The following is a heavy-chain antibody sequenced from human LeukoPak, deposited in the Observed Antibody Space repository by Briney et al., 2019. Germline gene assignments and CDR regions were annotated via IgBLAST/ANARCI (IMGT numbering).Heavy chain of an antibody. V-gene: IGHV3-21*01. D-gene: IGHD7-27*01. CDR3: AGGWGFDP. CDR1: GFTFSSYA. Sequence: GGSLRLSCAASGFTFSSYAMSWVRQAPGKGLEWVSSISSSSSYIYYADSVKGRFTISRDNAKNSLYLQMNSLRAEDTAVYYCAGGWGFDPWGQGTLVTVSS. J-gene: IGHJ5*02. CDR2: ISSSSSYI.